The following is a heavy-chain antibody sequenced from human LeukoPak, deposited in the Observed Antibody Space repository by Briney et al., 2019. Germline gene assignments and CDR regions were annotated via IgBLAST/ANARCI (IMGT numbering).Heavy chain of an antibody. CDR2: VYYSGST. J-gene: IGHJ4*02. CDR3: ARLHSSGWYPPLYYFDY. Sequence: SETLSLTCTVSGGSISSYYWRWIRQPPGKALEWIGYVYYSGSTNYNPSLKSRVTISVDTSKNQFSLKLSSVTAADTAVYYCARLHSSGWYPPLYYFDYWGQGTLVTVSS. V-gene: IGHV4-59*08. D-gene: IGHD6-19*01. CDR1: GGSISSYY.